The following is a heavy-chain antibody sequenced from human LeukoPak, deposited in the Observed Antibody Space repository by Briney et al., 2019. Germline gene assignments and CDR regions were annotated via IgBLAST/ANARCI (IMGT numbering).Heavy chain of an antibody. J-gene: IGHJ6*02. D-gene: IGHD1-26*01. CDR2: MNPNSGNT. Sequence: ASVKVSCKASGYTFTSYDINWVRQATGQGLEWMGWMNPNSGNTGYAQNFQGRVTMTRNTSITTAYMELSSLISEDTAVYYCARGSLGEVGIVRMDVWGQGTTVTVSS. CDR3: ARGSLGEVGIVRMDV. CDR1: GYTFTSYD. V-gene: IGHV1-8*01.